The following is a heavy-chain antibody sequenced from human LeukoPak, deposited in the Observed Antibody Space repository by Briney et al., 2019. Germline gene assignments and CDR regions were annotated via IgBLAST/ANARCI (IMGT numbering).Heavy chain of an antibody. V-gene: IGHV1-8*01. CDR1: GYTFTSYD. CDR3: PRGERIRYFDWLLAKSDAFDI. CDR2: MNPNSGNT. Sequence: AASVKVSCNASGYTFTSYDINWVRQATGQGLEWMGWMNPNSGNTGYAQKFQGRVTMTRNTSINTAYMELSSLRSEDTAVYFCPRGERIRYFDWLLAKSDAFDIWGQGTMVTVSS. J-gene: IGHJ3*02. D-gene: IGHD3-9*01.